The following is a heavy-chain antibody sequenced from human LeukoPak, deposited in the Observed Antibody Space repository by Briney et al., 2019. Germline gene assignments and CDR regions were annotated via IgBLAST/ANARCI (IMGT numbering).Heavy chain of an antibody. CDR1: GGSFSGYY. V-gene: IGHV4-34*01. J-gene: IGHJ6*03. Sequence: SETLSLTCAVYGGSFSGYYWSWIRQPPGKGLEWIGEINHSGSTNYNPSLKSRVTISVDTSKNQFSLKLSSVTAADTAVYYCARLRTWSTYSSGWYGAAIYYYYMDVWGKGTTVTISS. CDR3: ARLRTWSTYSSGWYGAAIYYYYMDV. CDR2: INHSGST. D-gene: IGHD6-19*01.